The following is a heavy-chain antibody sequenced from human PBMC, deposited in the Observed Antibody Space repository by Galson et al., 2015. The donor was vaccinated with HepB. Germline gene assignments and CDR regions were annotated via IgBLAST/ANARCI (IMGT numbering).Heavy chain of an antibody. CDR3: ARYTGTYSPEYYFDY. J-gene: IGHJ4*02. CDR2: ISWNNGSI. D-gene: IGHD1-26*01. Sequence: SLRLSCAASGFTFDDYAMHWVRQAPGKGLEWVSGISWNNGSIDYADSVKGRFTISRDNAKNSLYLQMNSLRLEDTALYYCARYTGTYSPEYYFDYWGQGTLVTVSS. V-gene: IGHV3-9*01. CDR1: GFTFDDYA.